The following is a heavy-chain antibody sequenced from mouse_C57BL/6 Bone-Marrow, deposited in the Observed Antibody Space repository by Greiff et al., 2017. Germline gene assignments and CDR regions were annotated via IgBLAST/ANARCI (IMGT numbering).Heavy chain of an antibody. CDR1: GYTFTSYW. Sequence: QVQLQQPGAELVRPGTSVKLSCKASGYTFTSYWMHWVKQRPGQGLEWIGVIDPSDSYTNYNQKFKGKATLTVDTSSSTAYVQLSSLTSEDSAVYYCARGGYYGSRGYWYFDVWGTGTTVTVAS. D-gene: IGHD1-1*01. CDR2: IDPSDSYT. J-gene: IGHJ1*03. CDR3: ARGGYYGSRGYWYFDV. V-gene: IGHV1-59*01.